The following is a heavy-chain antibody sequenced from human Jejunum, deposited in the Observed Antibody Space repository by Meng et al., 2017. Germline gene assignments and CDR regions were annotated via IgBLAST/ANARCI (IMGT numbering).Heavy chain of an antibody. CDR1: GDTVSNNIVA. J-gene: IGHJ4*02. Sequence: SQTLSLTCAISGDTVSNNIVAWNWIRQSPSRGLEWLGRTYYRSKWLNEYASSVTSRITVNPDTSKNQFSLQLNSVTPEDTAVYYCARGGKYSFDYWGQGALVT. V-gene: IGHV6-1*01. CDR3: ARGGKYSFDY. CDR2: TYYRSKWLN. D-gene: IGHD1-26*01.